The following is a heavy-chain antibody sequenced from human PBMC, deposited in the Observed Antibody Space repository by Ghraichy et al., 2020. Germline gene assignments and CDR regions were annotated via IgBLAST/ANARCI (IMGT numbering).Heavy chain of an antibody. Sequence: SETLSLTCAVYGGSFSGYYWSWIRQPPGKGLEWIGEINHSGSTNYNPSLKSRVTISVDTSKNQFSLKLSSVTAADTAVYYCARRKSITMVRGVIITPYYFDYWGQGTLVTVSS. CDR3: ARRKSITMVRGVIITPYYFDY. J-gene: IGHJ4*02. V-gene: IGHV4-34*01. D-gene: IGHD3-10*01. CDR1: GGSFSGYY. CDR2: INHSGST.